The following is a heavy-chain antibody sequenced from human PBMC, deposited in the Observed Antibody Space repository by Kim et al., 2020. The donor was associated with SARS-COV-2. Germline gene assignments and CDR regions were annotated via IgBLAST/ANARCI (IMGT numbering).Heavy chain of an antibody. V-gene: IGHV1-3*01. CDR3: ARESARSTGTDFDY. Sequence: YTEKWQGRVTMTRDASARTAYMELSSLRSEDTALYYCARESARSTGTDFDYWGQGTLVTVSS. D-gene: IGHD1-1*01. J-gene: IGHJ4*02.